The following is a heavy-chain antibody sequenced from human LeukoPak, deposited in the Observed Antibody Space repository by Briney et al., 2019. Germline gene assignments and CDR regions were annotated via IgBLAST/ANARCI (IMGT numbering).Heavy chain of an antibody. D-gene: IGHD3-3*01. J-gene: IGHJ6*02. CDR1: GFTFSSYS. V-gene: IGHV3-21*01. CDR3: ARDWGGLLGFLEWLPTNYYYYGMDV. Sequence: GGSLRLSCAASGFTFSSYSMNWVRKAPGKGLEWVSSISSSSSYIYYADSVKGRFTISRDNAKNSLYLQMNSLRAEDTAVYYCARDWGGLLGFLEWLPTNYYYYGMDVWGQGTTVTVSS. CDR2: ISSSSSYI.